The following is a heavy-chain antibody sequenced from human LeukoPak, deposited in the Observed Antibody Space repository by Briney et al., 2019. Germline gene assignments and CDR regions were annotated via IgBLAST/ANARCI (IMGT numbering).Heavy chain of an antibody. CDR2: ISNSGSTI. CDR3: VNSGFDP. Sequence: GGSLRLSCAASGFTFSSYEMNWVRQAPGKGLEWVSYISNSGSTIYYTDSVKGRFTISRDNFKNTLSLQMNGLRVEDTALYYCVNSGFDPWGQGTLVTVSS. J-gene: IGHJ5*02. V-gene: IGHV3-48*03. CDR1: GFTFSSYE. D-gene: IGHD3-10*01.